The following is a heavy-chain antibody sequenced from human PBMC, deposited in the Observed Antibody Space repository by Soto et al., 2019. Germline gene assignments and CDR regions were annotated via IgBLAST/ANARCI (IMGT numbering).Heavy chain of an antibody. V-gene: IGHV4-59*08. CDR1: GDSISSYY. J-gene: IGHJ4*02. CDR3: ARAAGVGVRIYY. D-gene: IGHD1-26*01. CDR2: IHYSGST. Sequence: SETLSLTCTVSGDSISSYYWNWMRQPPGKGLEWIGYIHYSGSTNYNPSLKSRVTISVDTSKNQFSLKLSSVTAADTAVYYCARAAGVGVRIYYWGQGTLVTVSS.